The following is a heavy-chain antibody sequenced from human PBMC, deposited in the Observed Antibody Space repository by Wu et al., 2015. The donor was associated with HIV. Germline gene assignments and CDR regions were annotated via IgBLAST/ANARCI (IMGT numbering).Heavy chain of an antibody. CDR3: ARNTDSVATSLYSLGV. V-gene: IGHV1-69*05. CDR1: GDGFTSYA. J-gene: IGHJ6*02. Sequence: QVHLVQFGGEVKKPGSSVKVTCKASGDGFTSYAVSWVRQAPGHGLEWMGGINPLFGTTKHAPRFRDRVTFTTDESKSTVYMELSSLRFDDTAVYYCARNTDSVATSLYSLGVWGQGTTVTVSS. D-gene: IGHD6-19*01. CDR2: INPLFGTT.